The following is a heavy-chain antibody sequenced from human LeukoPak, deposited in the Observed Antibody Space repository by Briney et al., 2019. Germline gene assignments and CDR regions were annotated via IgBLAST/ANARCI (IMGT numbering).Heavy chain of an antibody. CDR2: INPNSGGT. D-gene: IGHD2/OR15-2a*01. CDR3: ARDFSPTLRPNWFDP. V-gene: IGHV1-2*02. J-gene: IGHJ5*02. Sequence: GASVKVSCKASGYTFTGYYMHWVRQAPGQGLEWMGWINPNSGGTNYAQKFQGRVTMTRDTSISTAYMELSRLRSDDTAVYYCARDFSPTLRPNWFDPWGQGTLVTVSS. CDR1: GYTFTGYY.